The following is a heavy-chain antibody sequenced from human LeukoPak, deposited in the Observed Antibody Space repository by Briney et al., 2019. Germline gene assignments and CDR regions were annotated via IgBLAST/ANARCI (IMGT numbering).Heavy chain of an antibody. D-gene: IGHD3-10*01. CDR3: ARAAGAPYYYFTF. CDR2: IYTSGST. J-gene: IGHJ4*02. Sequence: PSETLSLTCTVSGGSFSSYYRSWIRQPAGKGLEWIGRIYTSGSTNYNPSLKSRVTVSADTSKNQYSLKLSSVTAADTAEYYCARAAGAPYYYFTFWGRGTPVTVSS. CDR1: GGSFSSYY. V-gene: IGHV4-4*07.